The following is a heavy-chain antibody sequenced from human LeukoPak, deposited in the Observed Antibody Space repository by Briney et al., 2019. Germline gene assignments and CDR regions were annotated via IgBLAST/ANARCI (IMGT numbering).Heavy chain of an antibody. V-gene: IGHV3-7*01. CDR1: GFTFSSYW. CDR2: IKQDGSEK. J-gene: IGHJ1*01. Sequence: QSGGSLRLSCAASGFTFSSYWMSWVRQAPGKGLEWVANIKQDGSEKYYVDSVKGRFTISRDNAKNSLYLQMDSLRAEDTAVYYCAKSRDGYHHGLLWGQGTLVTVSS. D-gene: IGHD5-24*01. CDR3: AKSRDGYHHGLL.